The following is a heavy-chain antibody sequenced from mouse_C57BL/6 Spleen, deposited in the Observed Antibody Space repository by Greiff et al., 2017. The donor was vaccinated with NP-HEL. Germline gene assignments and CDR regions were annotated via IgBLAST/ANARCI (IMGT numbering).Heavy chain of an antibody. CDR3: AIYGSSYQDWYFDV. CDR2: IHPNSGST. D-gene: IGHD1-1*01. V-gene: IGHV1-64*01. J-gene: IGHJ1*03. CDR1: GYTFTSYW. Sequence: QVQLQQPGAELVKPGASVKLSCKASGYTFTSYWMHWVKQRPGQGLEWIGMIHPNSGSTNYNEKFKSKATLTVDKSSSTAYMQLSSLTSEDSAVYYCAIYGSSYQDWYFDVWGTETTVTVSS.